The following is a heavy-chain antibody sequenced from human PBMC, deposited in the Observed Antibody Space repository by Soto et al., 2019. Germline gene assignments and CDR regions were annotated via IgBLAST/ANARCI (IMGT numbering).Heavy chain of an antibody. J-gene: IGHJ4*02. CDR2: TSYDGSNK. Sequence: QVQLVEPGGGVVRPGKSLTVSCTGSGFVFGGYGIHWVRQNPGKGLEWLAMTSYDGSNKYFADSVKGRFTNSRDNSKDTGYPQMGDVRLEDSGVCYCARGGDVFDYWGRGILVTVSS. V-gene: IGHV3-30*03. CDR1: GFVFGGYG. D-gene: IGHD3-16*01. CDR3: ARGGDVFDY.